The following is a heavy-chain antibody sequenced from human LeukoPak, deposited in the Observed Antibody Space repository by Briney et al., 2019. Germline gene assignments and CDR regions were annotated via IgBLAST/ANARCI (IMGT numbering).Heavy chain of an antibody. V-gene: IGHV4-30-2*01. J-gene: IGHJ4*02. CDR2: ILHSGST. Sequence: SETLSLTCAVSGVSITSDTYYWSWIRQPQGKGLEWIGYILHSGSTYHNPSLKSRVTISIDTSKSQFSLKLSSVTAADTAVYFCARTRDFWSAYFDYWGQGTLVTVSS. CDR3: ARTRDFWSAYFDY. CDR1: GVSITSDTYY. D-gene: IGHD3-3*01.